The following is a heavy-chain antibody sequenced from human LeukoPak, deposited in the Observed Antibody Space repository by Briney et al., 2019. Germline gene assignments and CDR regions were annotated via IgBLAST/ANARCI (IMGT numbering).Heavy chain of an antibody. D-gene: IGHD6-19*01. CDR2: IYHSGST. Sequence: PSQTLSLTCAVSGGSISSGGYSWSWIRQPPGKGLEWIGYIYHSGSTYYNPSPKSRVTISVDRSKKQFSLKLSSVTAADTAVYYCARSYSSGWYDYFDYWGQGTLVTVSS. CDR3: ARSYSSGWYDYFDY. CDR1: GGSISSGGYS. V-gene: IGHV4-30-2*01. J-gene: IGHJ4*02.